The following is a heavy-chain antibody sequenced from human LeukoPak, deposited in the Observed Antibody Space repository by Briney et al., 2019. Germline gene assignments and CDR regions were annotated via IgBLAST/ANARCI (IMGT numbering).Heavy chain of an antibody. D-gene: IGHD3-10*01. J-gene: IGHJ5*02. CDR3: ARGITMVRGVTNWFDP. Sequence: SETLSLTCTVSGDSISSYYLSWIRQPPGKGLEWIGYIYYSGSTNYNPSLKSRVTISVDTSKNQFSLKLSSVTAADTAVYYCARGITMVRGVTNWFDPWGQGTLVTVSS. CDR2: IYYSGST. CDR1: GDSISSYY. V-gene: IGHV4-59*01.